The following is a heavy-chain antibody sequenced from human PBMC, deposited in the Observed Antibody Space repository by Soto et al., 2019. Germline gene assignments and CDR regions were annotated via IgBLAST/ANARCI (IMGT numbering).Heavy chain of an antibody. CDR2: TYYSGGS. J-gene: IGHJ4*01. CDR1: GASVSSAEHY. V-gene: IGHV4-30-4*01. CDR3: ARLSGYDPAGAADK. D-gene: IGHD5-12*01. Sequence: QVQLQESGPGLVKASQTLSLTCTLSGASVSSAEHYWSWIRQPPGKGLAWLGYTYYSGGSYYNASLQRRVSISVDTSQNQFSLKLTSVTAADTAVYYCARLSGYDPAGAADKWGPGILVSVSS.